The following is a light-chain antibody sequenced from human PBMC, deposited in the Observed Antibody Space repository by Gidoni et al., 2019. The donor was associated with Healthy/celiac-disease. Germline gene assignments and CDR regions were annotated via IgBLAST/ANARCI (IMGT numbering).Light chain of an antibody. CDR1: QSDSSN. Sequence: ELVMTQSPSTLSVSPAERATRSCRASQSDSSNLAWYQQKPGQAPRHLIYGGSTRATGSPARFSGSGAGIEFTLTISSLQSEDFAVYYCQQDNNWPPYTFGQXTKLEIK. CDR2: GGS. V-gene: IGKV3-15*01. J-gene: IGKJ2*01. CDR3: QQDNNWPPYT.